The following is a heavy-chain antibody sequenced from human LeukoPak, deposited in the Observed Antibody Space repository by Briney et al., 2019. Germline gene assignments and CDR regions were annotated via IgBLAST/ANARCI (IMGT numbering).Heavy chain of an antibody. V-gene: IGHV1-18*04. CDR2: ISGYNSNT. J-gene: IGHJ4*02. D-gene: IGHD1-26*01. Sequence: ASVKVSCKASGYTFTAYYMQWVRQAPGQGLEWMGWISGYNSNTHYAQKFQGRVTMTTDTSTSTAYMELRSLRSDDTAVYYCARDLSGSYTGGLFDYWGQGTLVTVSS. CDR1: GYTFTAYY. CDR3: ARDLSGSYTGGLFDY.